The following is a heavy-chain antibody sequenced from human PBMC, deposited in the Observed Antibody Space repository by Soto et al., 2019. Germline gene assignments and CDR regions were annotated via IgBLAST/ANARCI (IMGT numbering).Heavy chain of an antibody. CDR2: ISNSVRT. J-gene: IGHJ5*02. CDR1: GDSISRGAYY. Sequence: QVQLQESGPGLVKPSQTLSLTCTVSGDSISRGAYYWTWIRQHPGTGLEWIGYISNSVRTYYNPSLKSRLTISLDTSENEFSVELTSVTAADTAIYYCPRARQYYDCELDPWGQGTLGTVSS. D-gene: IGHD3-9*01. V-gene: IGHV4-31*03. CDR3: PRARQYYDCELDP.